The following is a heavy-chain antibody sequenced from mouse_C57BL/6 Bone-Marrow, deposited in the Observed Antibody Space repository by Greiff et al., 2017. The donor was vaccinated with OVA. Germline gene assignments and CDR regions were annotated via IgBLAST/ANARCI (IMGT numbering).Heavy chain of an antibody. CDR1: GYTFTNYW. Sequence: VQLQQSGAELVRPGTSVKMSCKASGYTFTNYWIGWAKQRPGHGLEWIGDIYPGGGYTNYNEKFKGKATLTADKSSSTAYMQFSSLTYEDAAIYYCARWDYDGGYYFDCWGKGTTLTVSS. V-gene: IGHV1-63*01. J-gene: IGHJ2*01. CDR2: IYPGGGYT. D-gene: IGHD2-4*01. CDR3: ARWDYDGGYYFDC.